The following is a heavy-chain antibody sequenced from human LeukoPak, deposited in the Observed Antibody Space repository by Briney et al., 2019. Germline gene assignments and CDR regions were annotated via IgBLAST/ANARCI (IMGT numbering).Heavy chain of an antibody. Sequence: ASVKVSCKASGYTFTSYDIHWVRQATGQRLEWMGWMDPDSGNTAYAQNFQGRVTMTRNTSISTAYMELSSLRSEDTAVYYCARRKGATGTTLFVPWGQGTLVTISS. CDR2: MDPDSGNT. V-gene: IGHV1-8*01. J-gene: IGHJ5*02. CDR3: ARRKGATGTTLFVP. CDR1: GYTFTSYD. D-gene: IGHD1-1*01.